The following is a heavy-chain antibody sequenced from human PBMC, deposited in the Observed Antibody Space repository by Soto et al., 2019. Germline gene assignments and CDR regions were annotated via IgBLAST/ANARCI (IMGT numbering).Heavy chain of an antibody. J-gene: IGHJ6*02. CDR1: AGSISSGGYY. CDR3: ARDHIEYSSSYYYYYGMDV. D-gene: IGHD6-6*01. Sequence: PSETLSLTCTVSAGSISSGGYYWSWIRQPPGKGLEWIGYIYYSGSTYYNPSLKSRVTISVDTSKNHFSLRLSSVTAADTAVYYCARDHIEYSSSYYYYYGMDVWGQGTTVTVSS. V-gene: IGHV4-31*03. CDR2: IYYSGST.